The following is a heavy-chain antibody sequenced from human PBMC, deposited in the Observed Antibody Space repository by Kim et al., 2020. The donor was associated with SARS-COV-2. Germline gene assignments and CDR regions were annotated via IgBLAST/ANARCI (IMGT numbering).Heavy chain of an antibody. CDR3: ARYFPFYDSGWSDY. D-gene: IGHD6-19*01. CDR1: GYTFSNYG. V-gene: IGHV7-4-1*02. CDR2: ISTTTGDP. Sequence: ASVKVSCEASGYTFSNYGITWLRQAPGQGLEWVGWISTTTGDPTYAQGFTGRFVFSVDTSVSTAYLQITSLKAEDTAVYFCARYFPFYDSGWSDYWGQGTLVTVSS. J-gene: IGHJ4*02.